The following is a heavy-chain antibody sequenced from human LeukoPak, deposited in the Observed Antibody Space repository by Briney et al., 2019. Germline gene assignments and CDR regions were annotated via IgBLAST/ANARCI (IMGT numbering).Heavy chain of an antibody. V-gene: IGHV3-21*01. Sequence: GGSLRLSCAASGFTFSSYSMNWVRQAPGKGLEWVSSISSSSYIYYADSVKGRFTISRDNAKNSLYLQMNSLRAEDTAVYYCAREGQQWLPNFDYWGQGTLVTVSS. CDR2: ISSSSYI. J-gene: IGHJ4*02. D-gene: IGHD6-19*01. CDR1: GFTFSSYS. CDR3: AREGQQWLPNFDY.